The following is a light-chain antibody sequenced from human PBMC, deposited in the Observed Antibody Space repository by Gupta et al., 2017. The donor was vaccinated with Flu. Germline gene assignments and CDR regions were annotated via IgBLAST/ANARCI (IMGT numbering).Light chain of an antibody. V-gene: IGLV1-47*02. CDR2: YND. J-gene: IGLJ3*02. Sequence: VLNPPPSASGTRGQRITISCSVSSSNIGSTYFSWYQHLPGTAPILLIYYNDQRRSGIPDRFSGSNSGTTGAVAISGLPAEEDADYFCAALDANRDCWVFGGGTKLTVL. CDR1: SSNIGSTY. CDR3: AALDANRDCWV.